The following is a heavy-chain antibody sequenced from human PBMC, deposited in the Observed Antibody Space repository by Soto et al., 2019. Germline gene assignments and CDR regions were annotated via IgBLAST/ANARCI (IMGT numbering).Heavy chain of an antibody. CDR2: IWYDGSNR. CDR1: GFTFSSYG. CDR3: ARDALKPWLGGGLDH. J-gene: IGHJ4*02. Sequence: QVQLVESGGGVVQPGRSLRLSCAASGFTFSSYGIHWVRQAPGKGLEWVAGIWYDGSNRYYGDSVKGRFTISRDNSKNTVYLQMNSLVAEDTAVYYCARDALKPWLGGGLDHWGQGILVTVSS. V-gene: IGHV3-33*01. D-gene: IGHD6-19*01.